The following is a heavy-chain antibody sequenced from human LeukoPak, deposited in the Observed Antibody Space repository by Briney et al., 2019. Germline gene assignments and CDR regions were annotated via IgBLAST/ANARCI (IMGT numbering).Heavy chain of an antibody. V-gene: IGHV4-31*03. CDR2: IYYSGST. J-gene: IGHJ5*02. D-gene: IGHD6-13*01. CDR3: ARARDTAANNWFDP. CDR1: GGSLSSGGYY. Sequence: SQTLSLTCTVSGGSLSSGGYYWSWIRQHPGKGLEWIGYIYYSGSTYCNPSLKSRVTISVDTSKNQFSLKLSSVTAPDTAVYYCARARDTAANNWFDPWGQGTLVTVSS.